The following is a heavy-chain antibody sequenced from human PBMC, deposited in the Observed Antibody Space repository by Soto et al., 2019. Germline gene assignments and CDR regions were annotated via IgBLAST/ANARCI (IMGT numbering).Heavy chain of an antibody. Sequence: QVQLQESGPGLVKPSQTLSLTCTVSGGSISSGESYWCWIRQPPGQGLEWSGYIYYSGSTYYNPSLKIRVTISVDTSKNQFSLKLSAVTAADTAVYYCARQRITTPDDAFAIWGQGTMVTVSS. V-gene: IGHV4-30-4*01. D-gene: IGHD3-10*01. CDR2: IYYSGST. CDR1: GGSISSGESY. CDR3: ARQRITTPDDAFAI. J-gene: IGHJ3*02.